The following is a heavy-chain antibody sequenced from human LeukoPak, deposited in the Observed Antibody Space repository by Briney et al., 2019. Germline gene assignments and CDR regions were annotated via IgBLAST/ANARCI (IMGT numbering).Heavy chain of an antibody. CDR1: GYTFTSYG. CDR3: ARGVIGAITFGGVIVGNWFDP. Sequence: ASVKVSCKASGYTFTSYGISWVRQAPGQGLEWMGWISAYNGNTNYAQKLQGRVTMTTDTSTSTAYMELSSLRSEDTAVYYCARGVIGAITFGGVIVGNWFDPWGQGTLVTVSS. D-gene: IGHD3-16*02. J-gene: IGHJ5*02. V-gene: IGHV1-18*01. CDR2: ISAYNGNT.